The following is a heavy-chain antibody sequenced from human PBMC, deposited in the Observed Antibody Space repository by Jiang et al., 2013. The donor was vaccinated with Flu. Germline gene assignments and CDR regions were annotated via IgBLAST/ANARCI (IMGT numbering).Heavy chain of an antibody. CDR3: VRDLWFRSSIFDY. CDR1: GGSINNSSYY. V-gene: IGHV4-39*07. J-gene: IGHJ4*02. D-gene: IGHD2-21*01. Sequence: GPGLVKPSKTLSLTCTVSGGSINNSSYYWGWIRQPPGRGLEWIGSIHYTGNTYYKPSLKSRVTISADTSKNQFSLKLSSVTAADTAVYYCVRDLWFRSSIFDYWGQGTLVTVSS. CDR2: IHYTGNT.